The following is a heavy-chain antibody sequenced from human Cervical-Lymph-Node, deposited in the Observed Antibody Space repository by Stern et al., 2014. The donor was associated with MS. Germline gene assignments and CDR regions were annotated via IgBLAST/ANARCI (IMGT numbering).Heavy chain of an antibody. D-gene: IGHD5-12*01. Sequence: VQLVQSGAEVKKPGSSVKVSCKASGGTFNNHVISWGRLARGQGLEWMGGIVPLFGTPDYARNFQGRVTITADKSTSTVHMVLSSLNREDTGIYYCANRDMGYTYGRHDYWGQGTLVTVS. J-gene: IGHJ4*02. CDR1: GGTFNNHV. V-gene: IGHV1-69*06. CDR3: ANRDMGYTYGRHDY. CDR2: IVPLFGTP.